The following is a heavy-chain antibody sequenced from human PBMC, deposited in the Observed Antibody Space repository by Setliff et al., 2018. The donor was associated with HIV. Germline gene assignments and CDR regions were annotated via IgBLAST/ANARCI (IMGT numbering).Heavy chain of an antibody. CDR2: IVDSGTT. V-gene: IGHV4-34*12. CDR3: ARAPSCADSWCYMYYYYYYGMDL. D-gene: IGHD2-8*01. Sequence: SETLSLTCTLYGGSLTNYYWTWIRQSPGKGLEWIGEIVDSGTTNYSPSLKSRVTISLDTSKKQFSLRLNSVTAADTGVYFCARAPSCADSWCYMYYYYYYGMDLWGGGTTVTVSS. J-gene: IGHJ6*04. CDR1: GGSLTNYY.